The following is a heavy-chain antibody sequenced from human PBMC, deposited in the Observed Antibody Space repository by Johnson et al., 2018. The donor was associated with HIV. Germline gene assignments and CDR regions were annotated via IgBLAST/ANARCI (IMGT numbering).Heavy chain of an antibody. CDR2: IYSGGGT. V-gene: IGHV3-53*01. J-gene: IGHJ3*02. CDR3: AKDMGSSWDDPVDAFDI. D-gene: IGHD6-13*01. Sequence: VQLVESGGGLIEPGGSLRLSCVASGFTVSSNHMNWVRQAPGKGLEWLSFIYSGGGTYYADSVKGRFTISRDNAKNSLYLQMNSLRAEDTALYYCAKDMGSSWDDPVDAFDIWGQGTVVTVSS. CDR1: GFTVSSNH.